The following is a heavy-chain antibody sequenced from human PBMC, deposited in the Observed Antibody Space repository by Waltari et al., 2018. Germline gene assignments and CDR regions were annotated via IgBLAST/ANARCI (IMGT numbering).Heavy chain of an antibody. D-gene: IGHD3-10*01. CDR2: IYYSGST. CDR3: ARATYGSGRRNKAFDI. V-gene: IGHV4-59*11. J-gene: IGHJ3*02. Sequence: QVQLQESGPGLVKPSETLSLTCTVSGGSISSHYWSWIRQPPGKGLEWIGYIYYSGSTNYNPSLKSRVTISVDTSKNQFSLKLSSVTAADTAVYYCARATYGSGRRNKAFDIWGQGTMVTVSS. CDR1: GGSISSHY.